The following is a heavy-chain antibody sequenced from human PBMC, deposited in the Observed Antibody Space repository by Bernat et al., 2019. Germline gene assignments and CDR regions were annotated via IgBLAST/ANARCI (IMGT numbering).Heavy chain of an antibody. J-gene: IGHJ4*02. CDR2: IYYSGST. CDR3: ARGFYYFDY. V-gene: IGHV4-59*01. Sequence: QLQLRGSGPGLLKPSETLSLPCPVPVASFSSYYWTWFRQPPGKGLEWIGYIYYSGSTNYNPSLKSRVTISVDTSKNQCSLKLSSVTAADTAVYYCARGFYYFDYWGQGTLVTVSS. CDR1: VASFSSYY.